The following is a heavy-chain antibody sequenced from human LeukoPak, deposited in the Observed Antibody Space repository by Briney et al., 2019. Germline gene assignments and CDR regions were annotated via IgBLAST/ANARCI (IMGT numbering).Heavy chain of an antibody. J-gene: IGHJ4*02. CDR2: ISYDGSNK. CDR1: GFTFSSYG. CDR3: AKDRHFDY. V-gene: IGHV3-30*18. Sequence: GGSLRLSCAASGFTFSSYGMHRVRQAPGKGLEWVAVISYDGSNKYYADSVKGRFTISRDNSKNTLYLQMNSLRAEDTAVYYCAKDRHFDYWGQGTLVTVSS.